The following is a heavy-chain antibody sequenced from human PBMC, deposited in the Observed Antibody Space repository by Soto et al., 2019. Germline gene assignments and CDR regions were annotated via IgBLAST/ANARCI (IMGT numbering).Heavy chain of an antibody. Sequence: EAQLVESGGGLVQPGGSLRLSCVTSGFTFSNYWVTWVRQAPGKGLEWVANIKEGGGEKYYGDSVKGRFTVSRDNARKSVYLQLNSLRAEDTAVYSCASGVALDYWGQGTLVTVSS. CDR3: ASGVALDY. D-gene: IGHD2-15*01. V-gene: IGHV3-7*01. CDR2: IKEGGGEK. CDR1: GFTFSNYW. J-gene: IGHJ4*02.